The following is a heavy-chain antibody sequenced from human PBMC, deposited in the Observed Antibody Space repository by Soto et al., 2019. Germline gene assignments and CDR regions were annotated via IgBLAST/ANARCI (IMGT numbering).Heavy chain of an antibody. J-gene: IGHJ5*02. CDR1: GGSISSGGYY. D-gene: IGHD5-12*01. V-gene: IGHV4-31*03. CDR2: IYYSGST. Sequence: QVQLQESGPGLVKPSQTLSLTCTVSGGSISSGGYYWSWIRQHPGKGLEWIGYIYYSGSTYYNPSLKSRVTISVDTSKNHFSLKLSSVTASDTAVYYCARDRGPDGGYDYFWFDPWGQGTLVTVSS. CDR3: ARDRGPDGGYDYFWFDP.